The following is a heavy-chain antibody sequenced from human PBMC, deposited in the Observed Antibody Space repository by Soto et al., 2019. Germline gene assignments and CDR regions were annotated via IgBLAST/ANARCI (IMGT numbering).Heavy chain of an antibody. V-gene: IGHV4-59*01. CDR1: GASISSYY. CDR2: LYYSGSS. CDR3: AIDSLLSSRRMDI. Sequence: SETLSLTCTVSGASISSYYWSWIRQPPGKGLEWIGYLYYSGSSNYNPSLKSRVTISVDTSKNQYSLELRSVTAADTAVYYCAIDSLLSSRRMDIWGQGTTVTVSS. J-gene: IGHJ6*02.